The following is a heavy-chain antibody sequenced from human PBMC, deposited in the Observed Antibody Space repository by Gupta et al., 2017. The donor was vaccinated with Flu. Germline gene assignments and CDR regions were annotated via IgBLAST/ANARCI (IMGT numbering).Heavy chain of an antibody. D-gene: IGHD3-22*01. J-gene: IGHJ4*02. CDR2: IIPIFGTA. Sequence: QVQLVQSGAEVKKPGSSVKVSCKASGGTFSSYAISWVRQAPGQGLEWMGGIIPIFGTANYAQKFQGRVTITADESTSTAYMELSSLRSEDTAVYYCARLADSSGYPRKPIDYWGQGTLVTVSS. CDR3: ARLADSSGYPRKPIDY. V-gene: IGHV1-69*01. CDR1: GGTFSSYA.